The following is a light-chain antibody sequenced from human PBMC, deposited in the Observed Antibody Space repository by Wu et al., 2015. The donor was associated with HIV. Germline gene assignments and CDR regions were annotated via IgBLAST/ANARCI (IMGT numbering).Light chain of an antibody. CDR3: QQYYDWPIT. CDR1: QXVYIR. J-gene: IGKJ5*01. CDR2: KDR. V-gene: IGKV3-15*01. Sequence: GKRVTSPRRASQXVYIRVGWYQQHPRPGSHGSSSMKDRSRATNVPARFSGSGSGTEFTLTIASLQSEDLAVYFCQQYYDWPITFGQGTRLDI.